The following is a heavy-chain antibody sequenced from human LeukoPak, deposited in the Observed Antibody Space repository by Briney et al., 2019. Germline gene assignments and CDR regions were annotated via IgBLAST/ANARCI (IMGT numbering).Heavy chain of an antibody. CDR2: ISYDGSNK. V-gene: IGHV3-30*18. CDR3: AKDRGSSTWYSHGMDV. Sequence: GRSLRLSCAASGFTFSSYGMHWVRQAPGKGLEWVAVISYDGSNKYYADSVKGRFTISRDNSKNTLYLQMNSLRAEDTAVYYCAKDRGSSTWYSHGMDVWGQGTTVTVSS. J-gene: IGHJ6*02. CDR1: GFTFSSYG. D-gene: IGHD6-13*01.